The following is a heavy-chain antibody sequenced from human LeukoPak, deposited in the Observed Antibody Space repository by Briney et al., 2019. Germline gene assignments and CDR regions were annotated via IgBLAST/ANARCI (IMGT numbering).Heavy chain of an antibody. J-gene: IGHJ2*01. CDR1: GFTFSSYA. CDR3: AKVVVVAATRNWYFDL. V-gene: IGHV3-23*01. D-gene: IGHD2-15*01. CDR2: ISGSGGST. Sequence: SGGSLRLSCAASGFTFSSYAMSWVRQAPGKGLEWVSAISGSGGSTYYADSVKGRFTISRDNSKNTLYLQMNSLRAEDTAVYYCAKVVVVAATRNWYFDLWGRGTLVTVSS.